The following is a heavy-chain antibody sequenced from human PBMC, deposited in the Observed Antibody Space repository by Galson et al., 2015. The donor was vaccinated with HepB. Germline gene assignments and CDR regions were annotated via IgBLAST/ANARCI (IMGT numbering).Heavy chain of an antibody. CDR2: ISYDVINK. D-gene: IGHD2-2*01. V-gene: IGHV3-30*18. J-gene: IGHJ4*02. CDR3: AKSSAWRTIRMPDY. CDR1: GFTFNNFA. Sequence: SLRLSCAASGFTFNNFAMHWVRQAPGKGLEWLAVISYDVINKNYAHSVKGRFTISRHNSKNTLYLQMSSPKTEDTAVYFCAKSSAWRTIRMPDYWGQGTLVTVSS.